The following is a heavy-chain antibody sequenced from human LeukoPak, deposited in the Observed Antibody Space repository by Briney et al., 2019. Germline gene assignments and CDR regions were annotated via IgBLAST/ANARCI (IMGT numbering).Heavy chain of an antibody. J-gene: IGHJ4*02. D-gene: IGHD6-13*01. CDR1: GYSFTSFW. CDR3: ARQQSGIAALGCDY. Sequence: GEPLQISCQGSGYSFTSFWFGWVRQLPGKGLEWLGIIYPGDSDTSYSPSFQGQVTISADKSISPAYLQWSTLKASDSAMFYCARQQSGIAALGCDYWGQGTLVTVSS. V-gene: IGHV5-51*01. CDR2: IYPGDSDT.